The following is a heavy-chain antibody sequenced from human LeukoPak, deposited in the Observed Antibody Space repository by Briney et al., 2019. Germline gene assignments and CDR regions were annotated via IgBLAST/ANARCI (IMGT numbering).Heavy chain of an antibody. V-gene: IGHV1-46*01. CDR2: INPSGGST. CDR1: GYTFTGYY. Sequence: ASVKVSCKASGYTFTGYYMHRVRQAPGQGLEWMGIINPSGGSTSYAQKFQGRVTITADESTSTAYMELSSLRSEDTAVYYYALEYQLLAPLDYWGQGTLVTVSS. J-gene: IGHJ4*02. D-gene: IGHD2-2*01. CDR3: ALEYQLLAPLDY.